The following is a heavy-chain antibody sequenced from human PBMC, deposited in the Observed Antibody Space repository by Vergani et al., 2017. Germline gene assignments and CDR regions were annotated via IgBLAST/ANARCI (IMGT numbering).Heavy chain of an antibody. CDR1: GGSISSYY. J-gene: IGHJ4*02. CDR3: ARGAGYGDYVFDY. CDR2: IYYSGST. D-gene: IGHD4-17*01. Sequence: QVQLQESGPGLVKPSETLSLTCTVSGGSISSYYWSWIRQPPGKGLEWIGYIYYSGSTNYNPSLKSRVTISVDTSKNQFSLKLSSVTAADTAVYYCARGAGYGDYVFDYWGQRTLVTVSS. V-gene: IGHV4-59*01.